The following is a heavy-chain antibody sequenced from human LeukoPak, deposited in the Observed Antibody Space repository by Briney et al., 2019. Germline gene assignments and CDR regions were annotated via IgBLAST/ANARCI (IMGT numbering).Heavy chain of an antibody. Sequence: GGSLRLSCAASGFTFSSYSMNWVRQAPGKGLEWVSYISSSSSTIYYADSVKGRFTISRDNAKNSLYLQMNSLRAEDTAVYYCARARPDYYDSSGYPRSFDLWGRGTLVTVSS. CDR3: ARARPDYYDSSGYPRSFDL. V-gene: IGHV3-48*04. J-gene: IGHJ2*01. CDR2: ISSSSSTI. D-gene: IGHD3-22*01. CDR1: GFTFSSYS.